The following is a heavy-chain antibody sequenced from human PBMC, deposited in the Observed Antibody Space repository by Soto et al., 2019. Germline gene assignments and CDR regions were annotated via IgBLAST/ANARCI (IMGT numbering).Heavy chain of an antibody. CDR2: IIASFGTA. D-gene: IGHD3-10*01. CDR1: GGTFSTYT. Sequence: QVQLVQSGAEAKKPGSSVKVSCKASGGTFSTYTISWVRQAPGQGLEWMGGIIASFGTADYAQNFQGRVTISADESTSTAYLELNSLRTEYTAVSYCEGDRGAGWGQVTLVTVSS. V-gene: IGHV1-69*01. J-gene: IGHJ4*02. CDR3: EGDRGAG.